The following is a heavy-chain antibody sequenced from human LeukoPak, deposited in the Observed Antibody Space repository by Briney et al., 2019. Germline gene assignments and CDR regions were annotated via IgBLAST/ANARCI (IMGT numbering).Heavy chain of an antibody. V-gene: IGHV1-8*01. CDR3: ARGDYDFWGGYGGEHEPRGGGRTNYYYYYGMDV. CDR1: GYTFTSYD. J-gene: IGHJ6*02. D-gene: IGHD3-3*01. Sequence: ASVKVSCKASGYTFTSYDINWVRQATGQGLEWMGWMNPNSGNTGYAQKFQGRVTMTRNTSISTAYMELSSLRSEDTAVYYCARGDYDFWGGYGGEHEPRGGGRTNYYYYYGMDVWGQGTTVTVSS. CDR2: MNPNSGNT.